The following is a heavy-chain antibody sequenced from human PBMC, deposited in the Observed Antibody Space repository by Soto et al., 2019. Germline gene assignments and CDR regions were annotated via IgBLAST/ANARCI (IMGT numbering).Heavy chain of an antibody. CDR3: ARRDIQGPIDY. V-gene: IGHV4-28*01. J-gene: IGHJ4*02. D-gene: IGHD2-15*01. Sequence: QVQLQESGPGLVKPSDTLSLTCAVSGYSISSSNWWGWIRQPPGKGLEWIGYIYYSGTTYYNPSLMRRVPVSVDTPTHQLALKPPSVTAVDTAVYYCARRDIQGPIDYWGQGTLVTVSS. CDR1: GYSISSSNW. CDR2: IYYSGTT.